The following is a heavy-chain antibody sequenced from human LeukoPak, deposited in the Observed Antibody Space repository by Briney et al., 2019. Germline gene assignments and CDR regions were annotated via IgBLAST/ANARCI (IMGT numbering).Heavy chain of an antibody. J-gene: IGHJ6*03. Sequence: PGGSLRLSCAAAGFTFSTYWMSWVRQAPGKGLEWVANIKYDGRDKYYVDSVKGRFTISRDNAKNSLFLQMNSLRAEDTAVYFCAKDQYPGIAVAVGYYYYMDVWGKGTTVTVSS. D-gene: IGHD6-19*01. V-gene: IGHV3-7*03. CDR1: GFTFSTYW. CDR3: AKDQYPGIAVAVGYYYYMDV. CDR2: IKYDGRDK.